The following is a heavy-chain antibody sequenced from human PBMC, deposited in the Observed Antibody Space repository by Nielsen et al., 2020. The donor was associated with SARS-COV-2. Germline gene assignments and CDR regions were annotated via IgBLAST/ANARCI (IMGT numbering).Heavy chain of an antibody. Sequence: ASVKVSCKASGYSFISYYIHWVRQVPGQGLEWMGRINPYSGGTNYAQKFQGTVTMTRDASISTVYMELTSDDTAVYYCARARATIFGLVMSYGMDVWGQGTTVAVSS. D-gene: IGHD3/OR15-3a*01. CDR1: GYSFISYY. CDR3: ARARATIFGLVMSYGMDV. CDR2: INPYSGGT. V-gene: IGHV1-2*06. J-gene: IGHJ6*02.